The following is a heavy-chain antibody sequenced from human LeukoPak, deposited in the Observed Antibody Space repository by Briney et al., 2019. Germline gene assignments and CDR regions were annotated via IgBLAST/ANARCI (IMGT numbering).Heavy chain of an antibody. D-gene: IGHD6-13*01. CDR2: ISAYNGNT. J-gene: IGHJ6*03. CDR3: AIGKAAAGTGYYYYMDV. V-gene: IGHV1-18*01. CDR1: GYTFTSYG. Sequence: ASVKVSCKASGYTFTSYGISWVRQAPGQGLEWMGWISAYNGNTNYAQKLQGRVTMTTDTSTSTAYMELRSLRSDDTAVYYCAIGKAAAGTGYYYYMDVWGEGTTVTVSS.